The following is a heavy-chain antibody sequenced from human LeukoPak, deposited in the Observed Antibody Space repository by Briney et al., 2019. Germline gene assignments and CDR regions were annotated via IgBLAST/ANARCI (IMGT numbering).Heavy chain of an antibody. D-gene: IGHD4-17*01. Sequence: GGSLRLSCAASGFTFSNYAVLWVCQAPGQGLEWVSAITSGGAPRYADSVKGRFTISRENSKNTLYLQMNSLRAEDTAQYFCVREPNGDYIGAFEFWGRGTVVTVSS. J-gene: IGHJ3*01. V-gene: IGHV3-23*01. CDR3: VREPNGDYIGAFEF. CDR1: GFTFSNYA. CDR2: ITSGGAP.